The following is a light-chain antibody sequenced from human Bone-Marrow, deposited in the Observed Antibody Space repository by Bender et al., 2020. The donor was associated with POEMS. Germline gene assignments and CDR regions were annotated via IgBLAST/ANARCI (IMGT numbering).Light chain of an antibody. CDR1: SSDVGAYNS. V-gene: IGLV2-23*01. J-gene: IGLJ3*02. Sequence: QSALTQPASVSGSPGQSITISCTGTSSDVGAYNSVSWYQQHPGKAPKLIIYEGTKRPSGVSNRFSGSKSGNTASLTISGLQAEDEADYYCCSYAGTSTWVFGGGTKLTVL. CDR3: CSYAGTSTWV. CDR2: EGT.